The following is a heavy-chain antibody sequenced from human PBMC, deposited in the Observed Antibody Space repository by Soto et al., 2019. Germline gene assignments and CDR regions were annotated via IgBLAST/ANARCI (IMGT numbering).Heavy chain of an antibody. V-gene: IGHV5-51*01. CDR1: GYTFTSYW. Sequence: GESLKISCKGSGYTFTSYWIGWVRQMPGEGLEWLGVIYPGDSDTRYSPSFQGQVTISADKSINTAYLQWGSLKASDSAIYYCARSAGNAGRSSEYCGKGPLVTVSS. CDR2: IYPGDSDT. D-gene: IGHD2-15*01. CDR3: ARSAGNAGRSSEY. J-gene: IGHJ4*02.